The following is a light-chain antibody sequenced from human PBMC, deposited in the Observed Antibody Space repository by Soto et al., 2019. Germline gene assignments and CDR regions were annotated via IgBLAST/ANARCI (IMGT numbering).Light chain of an antibody. J-gene: IGKJ4*01. CDR1: QSISSH. CDR2: DVS. Sequence: EIVLTQSPATLSLSPGERATLSCRASQSISSHLAWYQQKPGQAPRLLMYDVSNRATDIPARFSGSGSGTDFTLTISSLEPEDFAVYYCQQRPNWLLTFGGGTKVEIK. V-gene: IGKV3-11*01. CDR3: QQRPNWLLT.